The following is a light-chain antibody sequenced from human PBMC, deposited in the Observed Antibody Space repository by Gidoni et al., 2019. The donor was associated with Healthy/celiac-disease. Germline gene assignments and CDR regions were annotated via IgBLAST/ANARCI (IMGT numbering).Light chain of an antibody. Sequence: QMTQSPSTLSASVGDRVTITCRASQSISSWLAWYQQKPGKAPKLLIYKASSLESGVPSRFSGSGSGTEFTLTISSLQPDDFATYYCQQYNSYPLTFXGXTKVEIK. CDR3: QQYNSYPLT. J-gene: IGKJ4*01. CDR2: KAS. V-gene: IGKV1-5*03. CDR1: QSISSW.